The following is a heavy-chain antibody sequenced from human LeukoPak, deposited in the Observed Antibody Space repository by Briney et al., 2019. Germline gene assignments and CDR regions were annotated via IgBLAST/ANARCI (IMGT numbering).Heavy chain of an antibody. Sequence: GRSLRLSCAASGFTFSSYGMHWVRQAPGKGLEWVAVISYDGSNKYYADSVKGRFTISRDNSKNTLYLQMNSLRAEDTAAYYCAKDKMFYYDSSGYYPDAFDIWGQGTMVTVSS. CDR3: AKDKMFYYDSSGYYPDAFDI. V-gene: IGHV3-30*18. CDR2: ISYDGSNK. D-gene: IGHD3-22*01. J-gene: IGHJ3*02. CDR1: GFTFSSYG.